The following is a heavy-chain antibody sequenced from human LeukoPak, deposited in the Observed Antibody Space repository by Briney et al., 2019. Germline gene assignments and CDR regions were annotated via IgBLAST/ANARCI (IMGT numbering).Heavy chain of an antibody. V-gene: IGHV4-4*07. CDR3: ARVYSYGLRYYFDY. J-gene: IGHJ4*02. CDR2: IYTSGRT. CDR1: GGSISYYY. D-gene: IGHD5-18*01. Sequence: SETLSLTCTVSGGSISYYYWNWIRQPAGKGLEWIGRIYTSGRTYYNPSLKSRVTMSVDTSTNQFPLKLSSVTAADTAVYYCARVYSYGLRYYFDYWGQGTLVTVSS.